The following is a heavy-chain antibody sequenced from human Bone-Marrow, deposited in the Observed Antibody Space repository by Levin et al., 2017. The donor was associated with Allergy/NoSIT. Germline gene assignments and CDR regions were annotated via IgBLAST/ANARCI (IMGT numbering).Heavy chain of an antibody. CDR2: IIPIFGTA. J-gene: IGHJ4*02. V-gene: IGHV1-69*06. Sequence: SVKVSCKASGGTFSSYAISWVRQAPGQGLEWMGGIIPIFGTANYAQKFQGRVTITADKSTSTAYMELSSLRSEDTAVYYCARVVRSCSSTSCYRRYYFDYWGQGTLVTVSS. CDR1: GGTFSSYA. D-gene: IGHD2-2*01. CDR3: ARVVRSCSSTSCYRRYYFDY.